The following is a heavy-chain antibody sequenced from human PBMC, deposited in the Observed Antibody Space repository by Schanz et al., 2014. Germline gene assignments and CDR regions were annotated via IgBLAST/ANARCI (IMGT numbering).Heavy chain of an antibody. CDR3: ARYRGYCSGGSCLTFDY. D-gene: IGHD2-15*01. CDR1: GFTLSSYA. CDR2: ISYDGSNK. J-gene: IGHJ4*02. V-gene: IGHV3-30-3*01. Sequence: QVQLVESGGGVVQPGRSLRLSCAAYGFTLSSYAMHWVRQAPGKGLEWVAVISYDGSNKYYADSVKGRFTISRDNSKNTLYLQMNTLRAEDTAVYSCARYRGYCSGGSCLTFDYWGQGTLVTVSS.